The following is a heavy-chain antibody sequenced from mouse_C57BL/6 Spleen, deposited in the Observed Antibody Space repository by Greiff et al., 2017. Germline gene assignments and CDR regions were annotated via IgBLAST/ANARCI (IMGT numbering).Heavy chain of an antibody. CDR2: ISDGGSYT. D-gene: IGHD2-5*01. CDR3: ARVGSNDAIDY. CDR1: GFTFSSYA. Sequence: EVKVVESGGGLVKPGGSLKLSCAASGFTFSSYAMSWVRQTPEKRLEWVATISDGGSYTYYTDNVKGRFTIARDNAKNNLYLQMSHQKSEDTAMYDCARVGSNDAIDYWGQGTSVTVSS. V-gene: IGHV5-4*03. J-gene: IGHJ4*01.